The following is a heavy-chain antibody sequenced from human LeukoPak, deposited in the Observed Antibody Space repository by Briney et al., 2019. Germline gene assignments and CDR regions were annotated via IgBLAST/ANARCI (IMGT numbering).Heavy chain of an antibody. CDR2: IYHSGST. V-gene: IGHV4-30-2*01. CDR1: GGSISSGGYS. D-gene: IGHD2-2*01. J-gene: IGHJ4*02. Sequence: SETLSLTCAVSGGSISSGGYSWSWIRQPPGKGLEWIGYIYHSGSTYYNPSLKSRVTISVDRSKNQFSLKLSSVTAADTAVYYCAKELRWDIVVVPASGGFDYWGQGTLVTVSS. CDR3: AKELRWDIVVVPASGGFDY.